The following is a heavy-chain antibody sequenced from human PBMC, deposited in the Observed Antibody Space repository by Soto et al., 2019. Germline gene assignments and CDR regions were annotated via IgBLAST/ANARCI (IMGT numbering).Heavy chain of an antibody. CDR3: ARDLVVVGGMDY. V-gene: IGHV3-33*01. CDR1: GFTFSSYG. Sequence: GGSLRLSCAASGFTFSSYGMHWVRQAPGKGLEWVAVIWYDGSNKYYADSVKGRFTISRDNSKNTLYLQMNSLRAEDTAVYYCARDLVVVGGMDYWGQGTLVTVSS. J-gene: IGHJ4*02. CDR2: IWYDGSNK. D-gene: IGHD2-2*01.